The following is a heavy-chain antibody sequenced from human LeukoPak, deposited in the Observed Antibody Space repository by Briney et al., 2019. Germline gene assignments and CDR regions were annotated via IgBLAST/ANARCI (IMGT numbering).Heavy chain of an antibody. CDR3: ARVNINNWHSCDY. J-gene: IGHJ4*02. D-gene: IGHD1-1*01. V-gene: IGHV4-4*02. Sequence: SETLSLTCAVSGGSISSNNWWGWVRQPPGKGLEWIGEIYHSGSPNCNPSLKSRVTISVDKSRNHFSLNLSSVTAADTAVYYCARVNINNWHSCDYWGQGTLVTVSS. CDR1: GGSISSNNW. CDR2: IYHSGSP.